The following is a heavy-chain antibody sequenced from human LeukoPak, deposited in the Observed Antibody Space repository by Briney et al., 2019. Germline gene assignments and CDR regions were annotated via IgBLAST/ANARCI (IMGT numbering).Heavy chain of an antibody. D-gene: IGHD6-19*01. CDR1: GFTVSSNY. CDR2: IYSGGNT. Sequence: GGSLRLSCAASGFTVSSNYMSRVRQAPGKGLEWVSVIYSGGNTYYADSVKGRFTISRDNSKNTLYLQMSSLRAEDTAVYYCARDSSGWYYFDYWGQGTLVTVPS. CDR3: ARDSSGWYYFDY. V-gene: IGHV3-66*01. J-gene: IGHJ4*02.